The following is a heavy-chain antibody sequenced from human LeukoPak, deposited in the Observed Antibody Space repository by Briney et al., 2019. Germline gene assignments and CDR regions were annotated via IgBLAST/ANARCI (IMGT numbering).Heavy chain of an antibody. D-gene: IGHD2-2*01. J-gene: IGHJ4*02. CDR1: GYTFTSYG. Sequence: ASVKVSCKASGYTFTSYGISWVRQAPGQGLEWMGWISAYNGNTNYAQKLQGRVTMTTDTSTSTAYMELRSLRSDDTAVCYCARNEVVPAATPFDYWGQGTLVTVSS. V-gene: IGHV1-18*04. CDR3: ARNEVVPAATPFDY. CDR2: ISAYNGNT.